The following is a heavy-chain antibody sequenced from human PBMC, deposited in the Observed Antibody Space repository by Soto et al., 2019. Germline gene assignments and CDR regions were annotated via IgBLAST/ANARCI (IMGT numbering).Heavy chain of an antibody. J-gene: IGHJ6*02. V-gene: IGHV3-30*03. CDR3: ARDFGGGRGYSSSWYDYYYGMDV. CDR1: GFSFSSYG. CDR2: ISYDGTDE. Sequence: GGSLRLSCAASGFSFSSYGMHWVRQAPGKGLEWVAMISYDGTDEYYADSVKGRFTISRHNSKNTLYLQMNSLRAEDTAVYYCARDFGGGRGYSSSWYDYYYGMDVWGQGTTVTVSS. D-gene: IGHD6-13*01.